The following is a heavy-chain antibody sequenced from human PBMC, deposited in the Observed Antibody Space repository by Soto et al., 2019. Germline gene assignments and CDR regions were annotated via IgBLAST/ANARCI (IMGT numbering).Heavy chain of an antibody. Sequence: QVQLVESGGGVVQPGRSLRLSCAASGFTFSSYAMHWVRQAPGKGLEWVAVISYDGSNKYYADSVKGRFTISRDNSKNTLYLQMNSLRAEDTAVYYCARDAAMVGSYFDYWGQGTLVTVSS. CDR1: GFTFSSYA. CDR3: ARDAAMVGSYFDY. V-gene: IGHV3-30-3*01. J-gene: IGHJ4*02. D-gene: IGHD5-18*01. CDR2: ISYDGSNK.